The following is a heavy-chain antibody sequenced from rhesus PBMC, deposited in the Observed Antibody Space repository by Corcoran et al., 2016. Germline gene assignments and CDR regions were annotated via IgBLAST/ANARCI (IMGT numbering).Heavy chain of an antibody. CDR3: ARGGIGGSYYYFDY. Sequence: QVQLQESGPGVVKPSETLSLTCAVSGGSISDSYRWSWIRQPPGKGLEWIGYIYGSSTSTNYNPSLNSRVTISKDTSKNQFSLKLSSVTAVDTAVYYCARGGIGGSYYYFDYWGQGVLVTVSS. CDR2: IYGSSTST. CDR1: GGSISDSYR. D-gene: IGHD3-16*01. V-gene: IGHV4S10*01. J-gene: IGHJ4*01.